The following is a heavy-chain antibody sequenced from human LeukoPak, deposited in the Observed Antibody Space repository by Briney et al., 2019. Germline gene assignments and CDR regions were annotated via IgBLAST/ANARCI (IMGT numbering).Heavy chain of an antibody. J-gene: IGHJ1*01. Sequence: GGSLRLSCAASGFTFSSYAMSWVRQAPGKGLEWVSAISGSGGSTYYADSVKGRFIISRDNSKNTLYLQMNSLRAEDTAVYYCAKQSGYSEYFQHWGQGTLVTVSS. CDR1: GFTFSSYA. CDR3: AKQSGYSEYFQH. V-gene: IGHV3-23*01. CDR2: ISGSGGST. D-gene: IGHD3-22*01.